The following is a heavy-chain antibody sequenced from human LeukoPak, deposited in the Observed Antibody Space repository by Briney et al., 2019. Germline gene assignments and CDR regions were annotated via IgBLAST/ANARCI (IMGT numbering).Heavy chain of an antibody. CDR1: GFTFSNFG. CDR3: ARKYSSGWNY. D-gene: IGHD6-19*01. CDR2: TRHDTSDK. Sequence: PGGSLRLSCATSGFTFSNFGMHWVRQAPGKGLEWVAFTRHDTSDKYYADSVKGRFTISRDNAKNSLYLQMNSLRAEDTAVYYCARKYSSGWNYWGQGTLVTVSS. V-gene: IGHV3-30*02. J-gene: IGHJ4*02.